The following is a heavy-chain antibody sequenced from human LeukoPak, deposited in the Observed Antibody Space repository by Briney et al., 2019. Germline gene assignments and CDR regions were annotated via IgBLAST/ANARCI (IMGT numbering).Heavy chain of an antibody. Sequence: SETLSLTCTVSNYSISTDYYWGWIRQPPGKGLEWIGTTYHSGSTYYNPSLKSRVTISVDTSKNQFSLKLSSVTAADTAVYYCARYDVWGSYRAFDYWGQGTLVTVSS. CDR2: TYHSGST. CDR1: NYSISTDYY. CDR3: ARYDVWGSYRAFDY. J-gene: IGHJ4*02. D-gene: IGHD3-16*02. V-gene: IGHV4-38-2*02.